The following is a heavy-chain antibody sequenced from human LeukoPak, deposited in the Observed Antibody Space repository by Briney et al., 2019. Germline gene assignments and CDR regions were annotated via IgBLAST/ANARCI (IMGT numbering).Heavy chain of an antibody. Sequence: GGSLRLSCAASGFTSSSYAMSWVRQAPGKGLEWVSAISGSGGSTYYADSVKGRFTISRGNSKNTLYLQMNSLRAEDTAVYYCAKDKEGSFYYDSSGYDYWGQGTLVTVSS. J-gene: IGHJ4*02. D-gene: IGHD3-22*01. V-gene: IGHV3-23*01. CDR2: ISGSGGST. CDR3: AKDKEGSFYYDSSGYDY. CDR1: GFTSSSYA.